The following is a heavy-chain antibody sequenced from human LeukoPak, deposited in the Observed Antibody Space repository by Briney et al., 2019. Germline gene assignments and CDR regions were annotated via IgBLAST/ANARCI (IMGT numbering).Heavy chain of an antibody. J-gene: IGHJ2*01. D-gene: IGHD6-6*01. CDR2: IYYGGST. V-gene: IGHV4-39*01. Sequence: PSETLSLTCTVSGGSISSSSYYWAWIRQPPGKGLEWIGNIYYGGSTYYNPSLKSRVTISVDTSKNQFSLKLTSVTAADTAVYYCARPYSSSDWYFDLWGRGTLVPVSS. CDR3: ARPYSSSDWYFDL. CDR1: GGSISSSSYY.